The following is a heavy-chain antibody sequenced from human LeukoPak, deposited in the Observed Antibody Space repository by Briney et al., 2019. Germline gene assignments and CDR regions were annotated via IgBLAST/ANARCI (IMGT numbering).Heavy chain of an antibody. V-gene: IGHV4-34*01. CDR1: GGSFSGYY. J-gene: IGHJ4*02. D-gene: IGHD3-10*01. CDR2: INHSGST. CDR3: ARTRHYYGSGSSHKPFDY. Sequence: SETLSLTCAVYGGSFSGYYWSWIRQPPGKGLEWIGEINHSGSTNYNPSLKSRVTISVDTSKNQFSLKLSSVTAADTAVYYCARTRHYYGSGSSHKPFDYWGQGTLVTVSS.